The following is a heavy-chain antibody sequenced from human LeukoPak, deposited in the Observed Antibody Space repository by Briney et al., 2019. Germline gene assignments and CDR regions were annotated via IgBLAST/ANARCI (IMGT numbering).Heavy chain of an antibody. CDR1: GGSISSSSYY. Sequence: SETLSLTCSVSGGSISSSSYYWGWIRQPPGKGLEWIGSIYYTGSTYYNPSLKSRVTISVDTSKSQFSLKLSSVTAADTAVYYCARQGIYSSGWYVGYYFDYWGQGTLVTVSS. CDR2: IYYTGST. CDR3: ARQGIYSSGWYVGYYFDY. D-gene: IGHD6-19*01. J-gene: IGHJ4*02. V-gene: IGHV4-39*01.